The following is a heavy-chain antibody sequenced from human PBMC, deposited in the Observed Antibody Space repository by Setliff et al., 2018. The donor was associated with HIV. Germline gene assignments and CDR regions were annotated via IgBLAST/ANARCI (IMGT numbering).Heavy chain of an antibody. V-gene: IGHV1-2*06. J-gene: IGHJ3*02. CDR3: VRENDLLDAFDI. D-gene: IGHD1-1*01. CDR1: GYKFTDYF. Sequence: ASVKVSCKTSGYKFTDYFMHWVRRAPGQGLEWVGRINPNNGATNYAQRFQGRVTITSDSSKNQFSLQLNSVTPEDTAVYYCVRENDLLDAFDIWGQGTMVTVSS. CDR2: INPNNGAT.